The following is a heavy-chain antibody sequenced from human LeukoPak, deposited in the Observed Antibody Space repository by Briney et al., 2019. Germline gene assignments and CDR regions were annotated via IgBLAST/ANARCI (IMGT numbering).Heavy chain of an antibody. Sequence: GGSLRLSCAASGFTFSSYAMSWVRQAPGKGLEWVSAISGSGGSTYYADSVKGRFTISRDNSKNTLYLQMNSLRAEDTAVYYCAKSFLTTATGTGRAFDIWGQGTMVTVSS. CDR1: GFTFSSYA. CDR3: AKSFLTTATGTGRAFDI. V-gene: IGHV3-23*01. J-gene: IGHJ3*02. CDR2: ISGSGGST. D-gene: IGHD1-1*01.